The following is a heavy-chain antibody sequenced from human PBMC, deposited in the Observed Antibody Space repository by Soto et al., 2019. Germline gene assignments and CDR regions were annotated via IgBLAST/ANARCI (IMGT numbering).Heavy chain of an antibody. D-gene: IGHD2-2*01. V-gene: IGHV3-23*01. CDR3: AKDLPTLVVPWPRGPNRNH. CDR2: SSGSGSRT. Sequence: GGSLRLSCAASGFTFSSYAMNWVRQAPGKGLEWVSDSSGSGSRTYYADSVKGRFTISRDNSKNTLYLQMNSLRAEDTAVYYCAKDLPTLVVPWPRGPNRNHWGQGTLVTVSS. CDR1: GFTFSSYA. J-gene: IGHJ5*02.